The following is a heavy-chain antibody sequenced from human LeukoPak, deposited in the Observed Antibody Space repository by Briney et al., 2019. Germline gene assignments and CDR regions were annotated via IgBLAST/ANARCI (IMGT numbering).Heavy chain of an antibody. J-gene: IGHJ4*02. D-gene: IGHD3-3*02. V-gene: IGHV4-31*03. Sequence: SETLSLTCTVSGGSLSSGGYHWSWIRQHPEKGLEWIGYIYYSGSTFHNPSLRSRLTISVDTSQNHFSLKPSSVTAADTAVYYCARHRDSAFDYWGQGTLVTVSS. CDR3: ARHRDSAFDY. CDR2: IYYSGST. CDR1: GGSLSSGGYH.